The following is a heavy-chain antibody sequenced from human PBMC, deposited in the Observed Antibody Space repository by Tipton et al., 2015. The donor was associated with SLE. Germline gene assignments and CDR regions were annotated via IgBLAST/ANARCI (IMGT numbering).Heavy chain of an antibody. V-gene: IGHV1-18*01. CDR1: GYTFTNYA. CDR3: ARETDWYFDL. J-gene: IGHJ2*01. CDR2: ISAYNGNT. Sequence: QLVQSGAEAKKPGASVKVSCQASGYTFTNYAITWVRQAPGQGLEWMGRISAYNGNTNYAQKLQGRVTMTRNTSISTAYMELSSLRSEDTAVYYCARETDWYFDLWGRGTLVTVST.